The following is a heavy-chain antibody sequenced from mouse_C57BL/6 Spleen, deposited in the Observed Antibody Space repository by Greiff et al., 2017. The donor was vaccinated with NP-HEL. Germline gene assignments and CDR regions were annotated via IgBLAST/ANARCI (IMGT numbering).Heavy chain of an antibody. Sequence: VQLQQPGAELVKPGASVKLSCKASGYTFTSYWMHWVKQRPGQGLEWIGMIHPNSGSTNYNEKFKSKATLTVDKSSSTAYMQLSSLTSEDSADYYCAREGYYFDSSDDYWGQGTTLTVSS. D-gene: IGHD1-1*01. CDR1: GYTFTSYW. V-gene: IGHV1-64*01. J-gene: IGHJ2*01. CDR2: IHPNSGST. CDR3: AREGYYFDSSDDY.